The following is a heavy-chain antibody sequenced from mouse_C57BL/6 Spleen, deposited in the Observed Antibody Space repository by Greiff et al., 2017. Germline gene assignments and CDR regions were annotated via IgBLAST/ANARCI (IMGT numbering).Heavy chain of an antibody. D-gene: IGHD2-5*01. CDR2: ISGGGGNT. J-gene: IGHJ2*01. CDR3: ARGASSYYSNYFDY. CDR1: GFTFCSYT. Sequence: EVKVVESGGGLVKPGGSLKLSCAASGFTFCSYTMSWVRQTPEKRLEWVATISGGGGNTYYPDSVKGRFTISRDNAKNTLYLQMSSLRSEDTALYYCARGASSYYSNYFDYWGQGTTLTVSS. V-gene: IGHV5-9*01.